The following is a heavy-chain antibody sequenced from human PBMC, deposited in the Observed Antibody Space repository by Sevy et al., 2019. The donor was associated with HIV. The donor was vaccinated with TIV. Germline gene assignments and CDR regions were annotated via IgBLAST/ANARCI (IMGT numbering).Heavy chain of an antibody. Sequence: GGSLRLSCAASGFTFSNAWMSWVRQAPGKGLEWVGRIKSKTDGGTTDYAAPVKGRFTISRDDSKNTLYLQMNSLKTDDTAVYYCTTGSSGYYYYFQHWGQGTLVTVSS. V-gene: IGHV3-15*01. CDR3: TTGSSGYYYYFQH. CDR2: IKSKTDGGTT. D-gene: IGHD3-22*01. J-gene: IGHJ1*01. CDR1: GFTFSNAW.